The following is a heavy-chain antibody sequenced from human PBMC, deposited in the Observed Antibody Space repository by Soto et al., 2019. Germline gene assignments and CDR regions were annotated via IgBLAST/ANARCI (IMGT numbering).Heavy chain of an antibody. J-gene: IGHJ6*02. V-gene: IGHV4-61*01. CDR2: VYHTGRT. D-gene: IGHD3-9*01. CDR3: ARDFAYFDSWGQGTLVTVSSGKDV. Sequence: ETLSLTCTVSGGSFKSGSYSWSWIRQPPGKGLEWIGYVYHTGRTSYNPSLKSRVSISMDTSKHQFSLNLDSVTAADTAVYFCARDFAYFDSWGQGTLVTVSSGKDVWGQGTTVTVSS. CDR1: GGSFKSGSYS.